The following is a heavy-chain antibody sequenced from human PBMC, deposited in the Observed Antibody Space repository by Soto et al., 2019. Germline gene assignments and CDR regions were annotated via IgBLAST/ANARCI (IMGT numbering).Heavy chain of an antibody. CDR1: GYTFTSYG. Sequence: ASVKVSCKASGYTFTSYGISWVRQAPGQGLEWMGWISAYNGNTNYAQKLQGRVTMTTDTSTSTAYMELRSLRSDDTAVYYCAREVRGDILVVPAAMSMDKNYFYGMYVWG. CDR2: ISAYNGNT. D-gene: IGHD2-2*01. V-gene: IGHV1-18*01. CDR3: AREVRGDILVVPAAMSMDKNYFYGMYV. J-gene: IGHJ6*02.